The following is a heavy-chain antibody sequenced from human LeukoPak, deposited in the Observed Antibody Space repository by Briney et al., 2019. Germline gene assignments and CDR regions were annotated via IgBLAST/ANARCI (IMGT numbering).Heavy chain of an antibody. J-gene: IGHJ5*02. CDR2: IYYSGST. CDR3: AREIAAGWFDP. Sequence: IPSETLSLTCTVSGGSISSSSYYWAWIRQPPGKGLEWIGSIYYSGSTYYNPSLKSRVTISVDTSKNQFSLKLSSVTAADTAVYYCAREIAAGWFDPWGQGTLVTVSS. CDR1: GGSISSSSYY. V-gene: IGHV4-39*07. D-gene: IGHD6-25*01.